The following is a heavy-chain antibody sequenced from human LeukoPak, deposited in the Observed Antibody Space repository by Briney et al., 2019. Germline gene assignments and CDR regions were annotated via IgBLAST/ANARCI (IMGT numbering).Heavy chain of an antibody. CDR2: IIPILGIA. Sequence: ASVKVSCKASGGAFSSYAISWVRQAPGQGLEWMGRIIPILGIANYAQKFQGRVTITADKSTSTAYMELSSLRSEDTAVYYCARAHNYYDLDAFDIWGQGTMVTVSS. CDR1: GGAFSSYA. V-gene: IGHV1-69*04. J-gene: IGHJ3*02. CDR3: ARAHNYYDLDAFDI. D-gene: IGHD3-22*01.